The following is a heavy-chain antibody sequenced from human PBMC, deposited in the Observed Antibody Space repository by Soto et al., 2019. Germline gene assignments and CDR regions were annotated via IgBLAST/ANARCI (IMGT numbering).Heavy chain of an antibody. Sequence: QVQLEQSGAEVKKSGSSVKISCKASGVTFNSYALSWVRQAPGQGLEWMGGIIPVFDKPTYAQKFQGRVTITADESTNTGYMELSSLRSEDTAVYYCAGTRWHYYYGMDLWGQGTTVTVSS. CDR2: IIPVFDKP. J-gene: IGHJ6*02. CDR3: AGTRWHYYYGMDL. D-gene: IGHD1-1*01. CDR1: GVTFNSYA. V-gene: IGHV1-69*19.